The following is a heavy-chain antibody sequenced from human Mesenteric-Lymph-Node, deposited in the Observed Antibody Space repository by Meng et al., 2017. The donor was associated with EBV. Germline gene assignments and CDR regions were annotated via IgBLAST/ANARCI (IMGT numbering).Heavy chain of an antibody. CDR3: AKTRSGSPWDFDN. CDR1: VYTITSYT. Sequence: QVQRVQSGAGVKKPGASGKVPSKASVYTITSYTINWLRQATGRGLEWIGWMNPDSGDTGYGQKFQDRVSMTRNTYISTAYMELSSLSHEDTAIYYCAKTRSGSPWDFDNWGQGTLVTVSS. V-gene: IGHV1-8*01. CDR2: MNPDSGDT. J-gene: IGHJ4*02. D-gene: IGHD1-26*01.